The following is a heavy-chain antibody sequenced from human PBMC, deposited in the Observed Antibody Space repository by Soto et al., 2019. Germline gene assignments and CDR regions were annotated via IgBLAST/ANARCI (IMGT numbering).Heavy chain of an antibody. D-gene: IGHD5-18*01. CDR3: ARALIQLWPHYYYGMDV. Sequence: QVQLQESGPGLVKPSQTLSLTCTVSAGSISSGDYYWSWIRQPPGKGLEWIGYIYYSGNTYYNPSLKSRVNILVYTSKNQFSLRVSWVTAADTAVYYCARALIQLWPHYYYGMDVWGQGTTVTVSS. CDR2: IYYSGNT. CDR1: AGSISSGDYY. J-gene: IGHJ6*02. V-gene: IGHV4-30-4*01.